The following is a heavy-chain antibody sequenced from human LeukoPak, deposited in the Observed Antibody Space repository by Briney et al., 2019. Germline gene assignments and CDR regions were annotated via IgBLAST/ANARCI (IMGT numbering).Heavy chain of an antibody. CDR2: IYYCGST. Sequence: SETLSLMCSVSGGSISRYYWSWMGPPPAKGVEWIGYIYYCGSTNHHPSLKSRVTISVDTSKNQFSLKLSSVTAADTAVYYCARTHASDSSGYYLNYWGQGNLVTVSS. D-gene: IGHD3-22*01. CDR1: GGSISRYY. CDR3: ARTHASDSSGYYLNY. V-gene: IGHV4-59*01. J-gene: IGHJ4*02.